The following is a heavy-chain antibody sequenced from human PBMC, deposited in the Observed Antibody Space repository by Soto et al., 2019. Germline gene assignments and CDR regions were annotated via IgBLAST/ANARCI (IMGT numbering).Heavy chain of an antibody. CDR2: ISYDGSNK. V-gene: IGHV3-30*18. CDR3: AKDQTTIFGVVIDN. D-gene: IGHD3-3*01. Sequence: GGSLRLSCAASGFTFSSYGMHWVRQAPGKGLEWVAVISYDGSNKYYADSVKGRFTISRDNSKNTLYLQMNSLRAEDTAVYYCAKDQTTIFGVVIDNWGQGTLVTVSS. J-gene: IGHJ4*02. CDR1: GFTFSSYG.